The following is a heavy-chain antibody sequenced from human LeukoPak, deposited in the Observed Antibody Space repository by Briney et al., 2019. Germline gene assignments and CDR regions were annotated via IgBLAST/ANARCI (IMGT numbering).Heavy chain of an antibody. CDR2: ISYDGSNK. V-gene: IGHV3-30*04. Sequence: PGGSLGLSCAASGFTFSSYAMHWVRQAPGKGLEWVAVISYDGSNKYYADSVKGRFTISRDNSKNTLYLQMNSLRAEDTAVYYCASALLYYYYGMDVWGQGTTVTVSS. CDR1: GFTFSSYA. J-gene: IGHJ6*02. CDR3: ASALLYYYYGMDV.